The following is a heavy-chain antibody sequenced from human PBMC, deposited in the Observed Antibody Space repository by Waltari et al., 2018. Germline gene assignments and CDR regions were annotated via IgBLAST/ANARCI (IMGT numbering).Heavy chain of an antibody. CDR3: ARGTYDFWSGYYTGDRFDP. D-gene: IGHD3-3*01. CDR1: GYSISRGYY. CDR2: IYHSGST. Sequence: QVQLQESGPGLVKPSETLSLTCTVSGYSISRGYYWGWIRQPPGKGLEWIGSIYHSGSTYYNPSLKSRVTISVDTSKNQFSLKLSSVTAADTAVYYCARGTYDFWSGYYTGDRFDPWGQGTLVTVSS. V-gene: IGHV4-38-2*02. J-gene: IGHJ5*02.